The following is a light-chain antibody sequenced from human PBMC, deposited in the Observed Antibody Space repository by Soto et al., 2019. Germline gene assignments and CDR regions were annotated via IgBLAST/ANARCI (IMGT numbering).Light chain of an antibody. Sequence: ILMTQSPATLSVSPGERATLSSRSSQSVSSNLAWYQQKPGQAPRPLIYGASTRATAIPARSSGSGSGTEFTLTISSLQSEDFAVYYCQQYNNWPRTFGQGTKV. J-gene: IGKJ1*01. CDR3: QQYNNWPRT. CDR1: QSVSSN. CDR2: GAS. V-gene: IGKV3-15*01.